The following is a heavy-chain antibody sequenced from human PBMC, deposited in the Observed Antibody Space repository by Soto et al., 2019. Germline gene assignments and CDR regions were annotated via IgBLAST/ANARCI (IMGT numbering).Heavy chain of an antibody. CDR1: GYSFTSYW. CDR3: ARPGLVATDAGDYYYGMDV. Sequence: GESLKISCKGSGYSFTSYWIGWVRQMPGKGLEWMGIIYPGDSDTRYSPSFQGQVTISADKSISTAYLQWSSLKASDTAMYYCARPGLVATDAGDYYYGMDVWGQGTTVTVSS. V-gene: IGHV5-51*01. CDR2: IYPGDSDT. J-gene: IGHJ6*02. D-gene: IGHD5-12*01.